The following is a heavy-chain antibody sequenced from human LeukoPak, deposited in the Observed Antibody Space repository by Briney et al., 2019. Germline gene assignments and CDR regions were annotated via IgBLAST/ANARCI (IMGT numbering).Heavy chain of an antibody. D-gene: IGHD4-23*01. Sequence: SETLSLTCTVSGDSISSSSYFWGWIRQPPGKGLEWIGSIYYTGNTHYNPSLKSRVTISVDTSKNQFSLKLSSVTAADTAVYYCVRRVLSTVVTPGPKGRYYFDYWGQGTLVTVSS. J-gene: IGHJ4*02. CDR2: IYYTGNT. CDR3: VRRVLSTVVTPGPKGRYYFDY. V-gene: IGHV4-39*01. CDR1: GDSISSSSYF.